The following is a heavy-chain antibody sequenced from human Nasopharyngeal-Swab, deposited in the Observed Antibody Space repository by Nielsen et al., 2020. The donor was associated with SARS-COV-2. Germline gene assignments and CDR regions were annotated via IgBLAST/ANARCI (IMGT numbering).Heavy chain of an antibody. D-gene: IGHD4-17*01. J-gene: IGHJ4*02. CDR3: ARPSPYGDYSFDY. Sequence: ASVKVSCKASGYTFTTHAMNWVRQAPGQGLECMGWINTNTGSPRYAQGFTGRFVFSLDTSVSTAYLQIRSLKPEDTAVYFCARPSPYGDYSFDYWGQGTLVTVSS. V-gene: IGHV7-4-1*01. CDR2: INTNTGSP. CDR1: GYTFTTHA.